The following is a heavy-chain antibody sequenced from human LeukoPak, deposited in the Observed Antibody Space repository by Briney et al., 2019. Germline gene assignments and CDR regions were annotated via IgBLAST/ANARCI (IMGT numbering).Heavy chain of an antibody. V-gene: IGHV1-69*04. J-gene: IGHJ5*02. CDR3: ATYSSSWSPFDP. D-gene: IGHD6-13*01. Sequence: SVKVSCKASGGTFSSYAISWVRQAPGQGLEWTGRIIPILGIANYAQKFQGRVMITADKSTSTAYMELSSLRSEDTAVYYCATYSSSWSPFDPWGQGTLVTVSS. CDR2: IIPILGIA. CDR1: GGTFSSYA.